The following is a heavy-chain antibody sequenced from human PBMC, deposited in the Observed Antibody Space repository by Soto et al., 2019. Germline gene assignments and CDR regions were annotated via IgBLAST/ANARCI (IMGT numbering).Heavy chain of an antibody. V-gene: IGHV4-30-2*01. CDR2: ISHSGDT. CDR1: GASISNGRYS. J-gene: IGHJ3*01. D-gene: IGHD3-10*01. CDR3: ARVDYGFLGHEALDV. Sequence: QMQLQESGSGLVKPSETLSLTCAVSGASISNGRYSWNWIRQPPGKGLEWVGYISHSGDTYYHPSLQSRVSLSVDKSKNVFSLKLAAVTAADTAVYYCARVDYGFLGHEALDVWGQGEMVTVSS.